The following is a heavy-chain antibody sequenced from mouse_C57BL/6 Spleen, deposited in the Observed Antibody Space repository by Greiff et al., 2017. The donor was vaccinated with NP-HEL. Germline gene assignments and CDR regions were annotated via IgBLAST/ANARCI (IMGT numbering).Heavy chain of an antibody. J-gene: IGHJ1*03. V-gene: IGHV1-26*01. CDR3: ARSGLYWYFDV. CDR1: GYTFTDYY. CDR2: INPNNGGT. D-gene: IGHD3-1*01. Sequence: VQLQQSGPELVKPGASVKISYKASGYTFTDYYMNWVKQSHGKSLEWIGDINPNNGGTSYNQKFKGKATLTVDKSSSTAYMELRSLTSEDSAVYYCARSGLYWYFDVWGTGTTVTVSS.